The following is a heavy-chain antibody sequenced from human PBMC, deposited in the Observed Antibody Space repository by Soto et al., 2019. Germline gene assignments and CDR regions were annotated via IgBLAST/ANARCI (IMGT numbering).Heavy chain of an antibody. CDR1: GFSLSNARMG. V-gene: IGHV2-26*01. CDR3: ARIVLSRFLDYYGMDV. J-gene: IGHJ6*02. Sequence: SGPTLVNPTETLTLTCTVPGFSLSNARMGVSWIRQPPGKALEWLAHIFSNDEKSYSTSLKSRLTISKDTSKSQVVLTMTNMDPVDTATYYCARIVLSRFLDYYGMDVWGQGTTVTVSS. D-gene: IGHD3-3*01. CDR2: IFSNDEK.